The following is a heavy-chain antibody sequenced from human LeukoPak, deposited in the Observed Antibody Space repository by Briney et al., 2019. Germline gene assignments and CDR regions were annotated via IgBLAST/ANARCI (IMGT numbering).Heavy chain of an antibody. Sequence: ASVKVSCKASGYTFTGYYKHWVRQAPGQGLEWMGWINPNSGGTNYAQKFQGWVTMTRDTSISTAYMELSRLRSDDTAVYYCARGFDTMVRGVIPFDYWGQGTLVTVSS. CDR2: INPNSGGT. J-gene: IGHJ4*02. CDR3: ARGFDTMVRGVIPFDY. CDR1: GYTFTGYY. D-gene: IGHD3-10*01. V-gene: IGHV1-2*04.